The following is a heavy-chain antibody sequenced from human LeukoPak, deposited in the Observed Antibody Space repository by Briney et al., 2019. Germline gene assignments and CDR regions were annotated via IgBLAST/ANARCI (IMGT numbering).Heavy chain of an antibody. Sequence: PSETLSLTCVVYGGSFSGYYWSWIRQPSGKGLEWIGEIDQSGTTNYNPSLKSRVSISVDTSKKQFSLTLTSMTAADTAVYYCARVPHYYFGYGYFDSWGQGTLVTVSS. J-gene: IGHJ4*02. D-gene: IGHD3-10*01. CDR1: GGSFSGYY. CDR3: ARVPHYYFGYGYFDS. V-gene: IGHV4-34*01. CDR2: IDQSGTT.